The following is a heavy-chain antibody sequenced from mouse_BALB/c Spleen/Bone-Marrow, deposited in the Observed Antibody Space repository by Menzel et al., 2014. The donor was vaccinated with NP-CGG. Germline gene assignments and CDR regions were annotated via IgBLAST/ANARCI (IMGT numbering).Heavy chain of an antibody. J-gene: IGHJ4*01. D-gene: IGHD2-1*01. CDR3: ARGNYEAMDY. CDR2: INPSTGNT. V-gene: IGHV1-7*01. Sequence: VQRVESGAELAKSGASVKMSCKASGYTFTNYWMHWVKQRPGQGLEWIGYINPSTGNTEYNQKFKDKATLTADKSSNTAFMQLSSLTSEDSAVYFCARGNYEAMDYWGQGTSVTVSS. CDR1: GYTFTNYW.